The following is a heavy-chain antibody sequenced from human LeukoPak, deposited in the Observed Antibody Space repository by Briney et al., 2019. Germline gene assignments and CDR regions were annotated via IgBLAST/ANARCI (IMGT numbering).Heavy chain of an antibody. V-gene: IGHV3-43*02. CDR2: ISGDGDSI. Sequence: PGGSLRPSCVVSVFTLEDYALHCVREAPGKGLEWISLISGDGDSICSADSVKGRFTISRDNSKNSLYLQMSSLRAEDTALYYCAKGVRSGTYYNCFDPWGQGTLVTVSS. CDR3: AKGVRSGTYYNCFDP. D-gene: IGHD1-26*01. J-gene: IGHJ5*02. CDR1: VFTLEDYA.